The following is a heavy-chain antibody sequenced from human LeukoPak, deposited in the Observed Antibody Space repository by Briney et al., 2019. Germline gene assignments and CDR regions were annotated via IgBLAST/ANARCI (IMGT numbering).Heavy chain of an antibody. Sequence: SETLSLTCTVSGGSMSPYHWGWIRQPPGKGLEWTGYIYYSGSTNYNPSLKSRVTISVDTSKNQFSLKLSSVTAADTAVYYCARVPGYSSSSPFDYWGQGTLVTVSS. CDR3: ARVPGYSSSSPFDY. V-gene: IGHV4-59*01. J-gene: IGHJ4*02. CDR2: IYYSGST. CDR1: GGSMSPYH. D-gene: IGHD6-13*01.